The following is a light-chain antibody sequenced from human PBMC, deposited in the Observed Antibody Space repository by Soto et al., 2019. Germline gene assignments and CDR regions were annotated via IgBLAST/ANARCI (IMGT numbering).Light chain of an antibody. V-gene: IGKV1-5*01. CDR1: QSMNSW. CDR3: LRYNAFSQT. CDR2: DAS. J-gene: IGKJ1*01. Sequence: GDRVTITCRASQSMNSWLAWYQQKPGEAPKVLIYDASSLESGVPSRFSGSGSGTEFTLTIGSLQPEDFATYYCLRYNAFSQTFGQGTRWIS.